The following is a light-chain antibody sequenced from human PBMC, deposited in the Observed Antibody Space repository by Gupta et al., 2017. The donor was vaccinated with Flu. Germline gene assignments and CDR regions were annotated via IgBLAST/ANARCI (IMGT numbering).Light chain of an antibody. Sequence: QSLLTQTPSASGSPAPRVTISCSGSSSNSGGNFVYWFQQVPGTAPKLLIYRNYRRPSGVSDRFSGSKSGTSASLAISGLRAEDEADYYCAVWDDSLSAVVFGGGTKLTVL. CDR3: AVWDDSLSAVV. CDR2: RNY. J-gene: IGLJ2*01. V-gene: IGLV1-47*01. CDR1: SSNSGGNF.